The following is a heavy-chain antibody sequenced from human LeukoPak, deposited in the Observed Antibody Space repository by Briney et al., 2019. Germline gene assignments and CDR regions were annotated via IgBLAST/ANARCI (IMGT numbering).Heavy chain of an antibody. CDR1: GFTFSSYA. V-gene: IGHV3-64*01. CDR3: AISWYLSDY. Sequence: GGSLRLSCAASGFTFSSYAMHWVRQAPGKGLEYVSAISSNGGSTYYANSVKGRFTISRDNSKNTLYLQMNSLRAEDTAVYYCAISWYLSDYWGQGTLVTVSS. D-gene: IGHD6-13*01. CDR2: ISSNGGST. J-gene: IGHJ4*02.